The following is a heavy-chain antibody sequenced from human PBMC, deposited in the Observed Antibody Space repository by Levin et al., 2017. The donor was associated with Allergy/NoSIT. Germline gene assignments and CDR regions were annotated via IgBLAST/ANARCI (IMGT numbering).Heavy chain of an antibody. CDR3: AKERPTVVTTYFDY. V-gene: IGHV3-23*01. CDR2: ISGSGGST. Sequence: LSLTCAASGFPFSSYAMSWVRQAPGKGLEWVSAISGSGGSTYYADSVKGRFTISRDNSKNTLYLQMNSLRAEDTAVYYCAKERPTVVTTYFDYWGQGTLVTVSS. J-gene: IGHJ4*02. CDR1: GFPFSSYA. D-gene: IGHD4-23*01.